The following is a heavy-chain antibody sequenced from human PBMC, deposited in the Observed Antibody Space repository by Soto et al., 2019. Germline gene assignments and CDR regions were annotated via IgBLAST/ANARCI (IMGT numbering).Heavy chain of an antibody. CDR1: GRPISSGDYC. J-gene: IGHJ4*02. V-gene: IGHV4-31*03. Sequence: QVQLQESGPGLVKPSQTLSLTCTVSGRPISSGDYCWSWILQHPGKGLEWIGYIYYSGNTYYNPCLKSRVTISVDTSKNQFALNLSSVTASGTTVYYSARGAVVVPDANPFFGYWGQGTLVTVSS. CDR3: ARGAVVVPDANPFFGY. D-gene: IGHD2-2*01. CDR2: IYYSGNT.